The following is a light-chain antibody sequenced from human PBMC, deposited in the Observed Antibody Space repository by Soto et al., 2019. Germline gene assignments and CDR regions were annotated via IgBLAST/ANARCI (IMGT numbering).Light chain of an antibody. CDR2: QVT. V-gene: IGLV2-14*01. CDR1: TRDIAGYNY. Sequence: QSVLTQPASVSGSLGQSITISCTGTTRDIAGYNYISWYQQLPGKAPKLMIYQVTIRPSGISNRFSGSKSGNTASLTISGLQAEDEAHYYCSSYTTSYFYVFGPGTKVTVL. J-gene: IGLJ1*01. CDR3: SSYTTSYFYV.